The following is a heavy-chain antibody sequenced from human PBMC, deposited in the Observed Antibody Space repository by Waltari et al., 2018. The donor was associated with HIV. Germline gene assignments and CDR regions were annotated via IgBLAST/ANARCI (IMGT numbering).Heavy chain of an antibody. J-gene: IGHJ4*02. CDR3: ARAGLGGLIQDFDL. D-gene: IGHD1-26*01. Sequence: QVQLIQPQIEMRRPGTSVRLSCQAFGFILNDHYIHWVRQGPRQTFVGVAVITAAGGSTNLAQKFHARLTLTRDSFMGAVHLDLMSLQSEDTAVYFCARAGLGGLIQDFDLWGRGTQLIVSS. CDR1: GFILNDHY. V-gene: IGHV1-46*02. CDR2: ITAAGGST.